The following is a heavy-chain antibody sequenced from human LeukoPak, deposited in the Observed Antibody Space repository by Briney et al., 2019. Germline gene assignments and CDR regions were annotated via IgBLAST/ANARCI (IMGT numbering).Heavy chain of an antibody. J-gene: IGHJ4*02. CDR2: ISDDGKST. Sequence: GGSLRLSCAASGFTFSTYGMNWVRQSPGKGLEWVSSISDDGKSTYYTDSVKGRFTISRDNSKNTLYLQMNSLRAEDTAVYYSAKRVPYSSSTVYFDSWGQGTLVVVSS. V-gene: IGHV3-23*01. D-gene: IGHD6-6*01. CDR1: GFTFSTYG. CDR3: AKRVPYSSSTVYFDS.